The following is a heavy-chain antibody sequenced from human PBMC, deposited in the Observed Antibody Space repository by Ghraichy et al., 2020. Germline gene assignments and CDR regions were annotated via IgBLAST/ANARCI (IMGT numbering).Heavy chain of an antibody. CDR1: GGSINTASYF. V-gene: IGHV4-30-4*01. Sequence: SETLSLTCTVSGGSINTASYFWTWVRQSPGMGREWIGCVGNSGHTSCNPSLTSRVSLSLDTSRIRFSLTVASVTAADSALSYCAKSGWRAAFDSWGQGTLVSVSS. CDR3: AKSGWRAAFDS. J-gene: IGHJ4*02. CDR2: VGNSGHT. D-gene: IGHD2-15*01.